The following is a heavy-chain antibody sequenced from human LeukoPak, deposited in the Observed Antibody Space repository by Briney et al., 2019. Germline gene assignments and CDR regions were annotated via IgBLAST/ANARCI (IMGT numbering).Heavy chain of an antibody. J-gene: IGHJ4*02. V-gene: IGHV3-48*04. CDR3: ARVRHFDWLLSGNDDY. CDR2: ISSSSSTI. Sequence: GGSLRLSCAASGFTFSSYSMNWVRQAPGKGLEWVSYISSSSSTIYYADSVKGRFTISRDNAKNSLYLQMNSLRAEDTAVYYCARVRHFDWLLSGNDDYWGQGTLVTVSS. CDR1: GFTFSSYS. D-gene: IGHD3-9*01.